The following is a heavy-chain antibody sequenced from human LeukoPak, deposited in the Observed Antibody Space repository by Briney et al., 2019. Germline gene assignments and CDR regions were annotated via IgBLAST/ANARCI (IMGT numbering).Heavy chain of an antibody. D-gene: IGHD4-17*01. CDR3: ARDSTVMGAFDI. J-gene: IGHJ3*02. CDR1: GYTFTSYY. Sequence: ASVKVSCKASGYTFTSYYMHWVRQAPGQGLEWMGIINPSGGSTSYAQKFQGRVTMTRDMSTSTVYMELSSLRSEDTAVYYCARDSTVMGAFDIWGQGTMVTVSS. CDR2: INPSGGST. V-gene: IGHV1-46*01.